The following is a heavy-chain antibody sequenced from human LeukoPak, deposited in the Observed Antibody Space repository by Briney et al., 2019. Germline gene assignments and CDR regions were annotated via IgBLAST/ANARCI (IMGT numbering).Heavy chain of an antibody. CDR2: INHSGST. J-gene: IGHJ5*02. CDR3: ARGLEGGTIFGVVTQRGVWFDP. Sequence: PPETLSLTCAVYGGSFSGYYWSWIRQPPGKGLEWIGEINHSGSTNYNPSLKSRVTISVDTSKNQFSLKLSPVTAADTAVYYCARGLEGGTIFGVVTQRGVWFDPWGQGTLVTVSS. V-gene: IGHV4-34*01. CDR1: GGSFSGYY. D-gene: IGHD3-3*01.